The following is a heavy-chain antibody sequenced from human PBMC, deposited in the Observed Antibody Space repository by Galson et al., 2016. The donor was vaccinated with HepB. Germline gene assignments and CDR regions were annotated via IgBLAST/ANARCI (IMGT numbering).Heavy chain of an antibody. J-gene: IGHJ2*01. CDR1: GGSISSSSYY. CDR3: ARHGLLRYFDL. V-gene: IGHV4-39*01. CDR2: IDNRGRT. Sequence: ETLSLTCTVSGGSISSSSYYGGWIRQSPGTGLEWIGSIDNRGRTYFNPSVKSRVTISLDTSKNQFSLKLRYVTAADTAVYYCARHGLLRYFDLWGRGTLVTVSS. D-gene: IGHD3-22*01.